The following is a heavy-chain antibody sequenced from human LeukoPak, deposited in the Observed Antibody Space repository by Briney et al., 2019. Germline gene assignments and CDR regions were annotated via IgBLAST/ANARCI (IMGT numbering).Heavy chain of an antibody. Sequence: PGGSLRLSCTASGFTFSSYWMSWVRQAPGKGLEWVANIKQDGSEKYYVDSVKGRFTMSRDNAKNSLYLQMNSLRAEDTAVYYCARRLGVTVAAFDFWGQGTLVTVS. V-gene: IGHV3-7*01. CDR3: ARRLGVTVAAFDF. CDR1: GFTFSSYW. J-gene: IGHJ4*02. D-gene: IGHD2-8*01. CDR2: IKQDGSEK.